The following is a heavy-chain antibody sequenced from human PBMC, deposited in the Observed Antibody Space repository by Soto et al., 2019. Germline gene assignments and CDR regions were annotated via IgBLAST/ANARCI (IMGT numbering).Heavy chain of an antibody. CDR3: TQLAPPGY. J-gene: IGHJ4*02. Sequence: GGSLRLSCAASGLRFSSYWMHWVRQAPGKGLVWVSRINTDGSSTAYVDPVKGRITISRDNAKNTLYLEMKSRRVEDTATYYCTQLAPPGYWGQGTLVTVSS. CDR2: INTDGSST. V-gene: IGHV3-74*01. D-gene: IGHD1-1*01. CDR1: GLRFSSYW.